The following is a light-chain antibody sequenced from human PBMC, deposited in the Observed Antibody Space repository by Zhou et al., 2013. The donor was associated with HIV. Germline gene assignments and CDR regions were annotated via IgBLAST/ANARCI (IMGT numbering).Light chain of an antibody. CDR3: QQRYNWVT. CDR2: NAS. Sequence: ETVLTQSPATLSLSPGERATLSCRASQSISTHLAWYQQKPGQPPRLLIYNASNRATDIPARFSGSGSGTDFTLTISSLEPEDFAVYYCQQRYNWVTFGGGTKVEIK. CDR1: QSISTH. V-gene: IGKV3-11*01. J-gene: IGKJ4*01.